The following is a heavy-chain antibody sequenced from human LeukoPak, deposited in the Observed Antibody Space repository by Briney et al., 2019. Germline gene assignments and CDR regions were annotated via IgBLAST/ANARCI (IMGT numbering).Heavy chain of an antibody. Sequence: ASVKVSCKASGYTFTGYYMHWVRQAPGQGLEWMGWINPNSGGTNYAQKFQGRVTMTRDTSTSTVYMELSSLRSEDTAVYYCARGDSSSWKNWFDPWGQGTLVTVSS. CDR2: INPNSGGT. CDR3: ARGDSSSWKNWFDP. D-gene: IGHD6-13*01. J-gene: IGHJ5*02. CDR1: GYTFTGYY. V-gene: IGHV1-2*02.